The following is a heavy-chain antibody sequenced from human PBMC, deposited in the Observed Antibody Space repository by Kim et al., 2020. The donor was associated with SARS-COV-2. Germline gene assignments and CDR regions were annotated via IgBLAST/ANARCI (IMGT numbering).Heavy chain of an antibody. CDR3: ARVFYYYDTSGYCYYF. V-gene: IGHV4-61*01. CDR1: GGSVSNGNYY. Sequence: SETLCLTCTVSGGSVSNGNYYWNWIRQPPGKGLEWIGYIYYSGSTNYNPSLKSRVTISVDTSKNQFSLKLSSVTAADTAVYYCARVFYYYDTSGYCYYF. CDR2: IYYSGST. J-gene: IGHJ4*01. D-gene: IGHD3-22*01.